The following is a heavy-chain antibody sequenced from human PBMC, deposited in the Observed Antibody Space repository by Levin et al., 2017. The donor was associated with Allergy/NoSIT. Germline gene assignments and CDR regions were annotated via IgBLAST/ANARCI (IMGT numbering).Heavy chain of an antibody. J-gene: IGHJ2*01. D-gene: IGHD6-13*01. V-gene: IGHV3-48*01. CDR2: ISSSSSTI. CDR1: GFTFSSYS. CDR3: AGAYSSSWPRAVLIHWYFDL. Sequence: GESLKISCAASGFTFSSYSMNWVRQAPGKGLEWVSYISSSSSTIYYADSVKGRFTISRDNAKNSLYLQMNSLRAEDTAVYYCAGAYSSSWPRAVLIHWYFDLWGRGTLVTVSS.